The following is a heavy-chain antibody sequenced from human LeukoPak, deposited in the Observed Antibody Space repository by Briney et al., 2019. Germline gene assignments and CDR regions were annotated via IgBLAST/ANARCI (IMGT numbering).Heavy chain of an antibody. V-gene: IGHV3-23*01. Sequence: SGGSLRLSCEASGFTFADFAMNWVRQAPGKGLQWVSLIYASGGTTKYADSVKGRFTISRDNSKNTLYLQMYSLRVEDTAVYYCAKDCVRDGYNSYDYWGQGTLVTVSS. CDR1: GFTFADFA. CDR2: IYASGGTT. CDR3: AKDCVRDGYNSYDY. D-gene: IGHD5-24*01. J-gene: IGHJ4*02.